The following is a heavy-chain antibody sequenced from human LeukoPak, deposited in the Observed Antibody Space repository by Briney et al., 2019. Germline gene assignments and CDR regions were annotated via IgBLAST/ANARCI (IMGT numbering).Heavy chain of an antibody. CDR3: ARDYIPRGVGYYFYGMDV. CDR2: IWYDGSNI. D-gene: IGHD1-26*01. CDR1: GFTFSGYA. Sequence: GGSLRLSCAASGFTFSGYAMHWVRQAPGKGLEWVAGIWYDGSNIYHADYVKGRFSISRDNSKNILYLKMGSLRAEDTAVYYCARDYIPRGVGYYFYGMDVWGLGTTVIVSS. J-gene: IGHJ6*02. V-gene: IGHV3-33*01.